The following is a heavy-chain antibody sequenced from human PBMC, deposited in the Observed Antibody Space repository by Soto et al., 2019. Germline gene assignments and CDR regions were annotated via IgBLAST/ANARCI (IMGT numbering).Heavy chain of an antibody. CDR3: ARGYYDSSGYYWVFDY. Sequence: GGSLRLSCAASGFTFSSYSMNWVRQAPGKGLEWVSYISSSSSTIYYADSVKGRFTISRDNAKNSLYLQMNSLRAEDTAVYYCARGYYDSSGYYWVFDYWGQGTLVTVPS. CDR2: ISSSSSTI. J-gene: IGHJ4*02. CDR1: GFTFSSYS. V-gene: IGHV3-48*01. D-gene: IGHD3-22*01.